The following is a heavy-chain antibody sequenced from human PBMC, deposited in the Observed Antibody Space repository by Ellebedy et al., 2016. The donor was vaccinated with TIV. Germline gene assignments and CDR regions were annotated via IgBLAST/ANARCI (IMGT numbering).Heavy chain of an antibody. Sequence: MPSETLSLTCSVSGGSVSTTRSYWAWIRQPPGKGLEWLGSVYYIGSPYYNPSFKSRVTLSAETSKNHFSLNLTSVTAADTAVYYCARIDPWKPIDDWGQGILVTVSS. CDR2: VYYIGSP. V-gene: IGHV4-39*02. D-gene: IGHD1-1*01. CDR1: GGSVSTTRSY. CDR3: ARIDPWKPIDD. J-gene: IGHJ4*02.